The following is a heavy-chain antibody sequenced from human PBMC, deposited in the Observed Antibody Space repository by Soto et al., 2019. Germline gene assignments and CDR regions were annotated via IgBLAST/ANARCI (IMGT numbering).Heavy chain of an antibody. D-gene: IGHD3-9*01. CDR3: VKDIHEHLLVSHCEY. J-gene: IGHJ4*02. Sequence: EVQLVESGGGSVQPGRSLRLSCVASGFTFESYAMHWVRHVPGKGLEWVSGISWNSGSIGYEDSVKGRFTISRDSAQKSLYLEMNSLRVEDTAFYYCVKDIHEHLLVSHCEYLGQGAMVTVSS. V-gene: IGHV3-9*01. CDR2: ISWNSGSI. CDR1: GFTFESYA.